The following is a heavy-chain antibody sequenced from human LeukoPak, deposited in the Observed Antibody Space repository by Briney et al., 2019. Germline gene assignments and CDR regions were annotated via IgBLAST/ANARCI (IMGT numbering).Heavy chain of an antibody. D-gene: IGHD1-1*01. CDR2: IYYSGST. V-gene: IGHV4-59*08. CDR3: ARTERGDAFDI. J-gene: IGHJ3*02. CDR1: GGSISSYY. Sequence: PSATLSLTCTVSGGSISSYYWSWIRQPPGKGLEWIGYIYYSGSTNYNPSLKSRVTISVDTSKNQFSLKLSSVTAADTAVYYCARTERGDAFDIWGQETMVTVSS.